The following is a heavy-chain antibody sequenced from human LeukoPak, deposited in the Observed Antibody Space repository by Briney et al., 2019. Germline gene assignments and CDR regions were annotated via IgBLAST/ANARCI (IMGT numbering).Heavy chain of an antibody. CDR2: INTVATYI. Sequence: GGSLRLSCAASGFTFTSFSFNWVRQAPGKGLEWVSSINTVATYIYYADSVRGRFTISRDNAKNSVYLQMDSLRAEDTGVYYCARLRRNGDSGGFYYYYDYWGQGTLVTVSS. CDR1: GFTFTSFS. J-gene: IGHJ4*02. CDR3: ARLRRNGDSGGFYYYYDY. V-gene: IGHV3-21*01. D-gene: IGHD3-22*01.